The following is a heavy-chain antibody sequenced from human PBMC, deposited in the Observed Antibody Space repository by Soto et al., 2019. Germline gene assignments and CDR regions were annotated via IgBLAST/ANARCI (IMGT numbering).Heavy chain of an antibody. V-gene: IGHV1-46*01. J-gene: IGHJ3*02. D-gene: IGHD6-19*01. Sequence: ASVRVSCKASGYTFTSYYMHWVRQAPGQGLEWMGIINPSGGSTSYAQKFQGRVTMTRDTSTSTVYMELSSLRSEDTAVYYCARDFYRRIAVTAGSPGAFDIWGQGTMVTVSS. CDR1: GYTFTSYY. CDR2: INPSGGST. CDR3: ARDFYRRIAVTAGSPGAFDI.